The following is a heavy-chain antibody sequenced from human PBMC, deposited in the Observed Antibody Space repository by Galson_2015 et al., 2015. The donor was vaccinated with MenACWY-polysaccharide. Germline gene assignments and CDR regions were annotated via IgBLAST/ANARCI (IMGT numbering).Heavy chain of an antibody. D-gene: IGHD2-21*02. J-gene: IGHJ4*02. V-gene: IGHV5-51*01. CDR2: IYPGDSDT. CDR3: ARQAYCGGDCFDSMPIFDY. CDR1: GYSFTSYW. Sequence: QSGAEVTKPGGSLKISCKGSGYSFTSYWIGWVRQMPGKGLEWMGIIYPGDSDTRYSPSFQGQVTISADKSISTAYLQWSSLKASDTAMYYCARQAYCGGDCFDSMPIFDYWGRGTLVTVSS.